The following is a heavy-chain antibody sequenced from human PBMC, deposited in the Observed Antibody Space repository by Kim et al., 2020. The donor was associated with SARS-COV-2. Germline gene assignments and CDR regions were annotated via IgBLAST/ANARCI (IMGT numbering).Heavy chain of an antibody. J-gene: IGHJ3*02. CDR1: GYSFTSYW. CDR2: IDTSDSYT. D-gene: IGHD3-22*01. Sequence: GESLKISCKGSGYSFTSYWISWVRQMPGKGLEWMGRIDTSDSYTNYSPSFQGHVTISADKSISTAYLQWSSLKASDTAMYYCARHLHYYDSSGRVDAFDIWGQGTMVTVSS. V-gene: IGHV5-10-1*01. CDR3: ARHLHYYDSSGRVDAFDI.